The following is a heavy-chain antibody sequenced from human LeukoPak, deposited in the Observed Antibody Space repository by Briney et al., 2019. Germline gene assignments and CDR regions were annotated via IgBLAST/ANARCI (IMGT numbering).Heavy chain of an antibody. V-gene: IGHV3-23*05. CDR3: AKDLHYNDGRWEFDP. J-gene: IGHJ5*02. CDR2: MIGRGTT. D-gene: IGHD5-24*01. CDR1: GFSFSTFA. Sequence: GRSLRLSCVASGFSFSTFAMTWVRQAPGKGLEWVSGMIGRGTTYYADSVKGRFTLSRDSTKTTVYLQMDNLRAEDTAIYYCAKDLHYNDGRWEFDPWGQGTLVIVSS.